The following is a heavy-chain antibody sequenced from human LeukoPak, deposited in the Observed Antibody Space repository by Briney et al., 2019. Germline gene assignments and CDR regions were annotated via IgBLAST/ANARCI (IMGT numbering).Heavy chain of an antibody. J-gene: IGHJ3*02. CDR1: GGSIGSGNYY. Sequence: SETLSLTCTVSGGSIGSGNYYWSWVRQPAGKGLQWIGRLHTSGSTNYNPSLGSRVTISVDTSENQFSLKLRSMTAADTAVYYCARDRGGIVGDTNAFDIWGQGTMVTVAS. D-gene: IGHD1-26*01. CDR3: ARDRGGIVGDTNAFDI. V-gene: IGHV4-61*02. CDR2: LHTSGST.